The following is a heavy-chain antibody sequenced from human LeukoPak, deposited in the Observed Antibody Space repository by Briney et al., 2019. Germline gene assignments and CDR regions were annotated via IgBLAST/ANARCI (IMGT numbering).Heavy chain of an antibody. CDR3: ARSTLPDDY. CDR2: INHSGST. V-gene: IGHV4-34*01. J-gene: IGHJ4*02. CDR1: GGSFSGYY. D-gene: IGHD2/OR15-2a*01. Sequence: SETLSLTCAVYGGSFSGYYWSWIRQPPGKGLEWIGEINHSGSTNYNPSLKSRVTISVDTSKNQFSLKLSSVTAADTAVYYCARSTLPDDYWGQGTLVTVSS.